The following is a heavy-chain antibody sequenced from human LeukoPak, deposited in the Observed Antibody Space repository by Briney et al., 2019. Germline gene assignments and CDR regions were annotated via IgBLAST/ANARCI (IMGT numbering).Heavy chain of an antibody. D-gene: IGHD3-22*01. Sequence: SQTLSLTCSVSDGSLSSDNYYWTWIRQPAGKGLEWIGRFHTGGSANYNPSLKSRVTISVDKSKNQFSLRLNSVTAADTAIYYCAREEYYDDSGYYFRYFDSWGQGTLVTVSS. J-gene: IGHJ4*02. CDR1: DGSLSSDNYY. V-gene: IGHV4-61*02. CDR2: FHTGGSA. CDR3: AREEYYDDSGYYFRYFDS.